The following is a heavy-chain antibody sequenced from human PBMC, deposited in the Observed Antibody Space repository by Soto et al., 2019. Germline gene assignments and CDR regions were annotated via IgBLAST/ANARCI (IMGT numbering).Heavy chain of an antibody. J-gene: IGHJ4*02. CDR2: ISYDGSNK. CDR1: GFTFSSYA. V-gene: IGHV3-30-3*01. D-gene: IGHD5-12*01. CDR3: ARDRLDSGYDSYYFDY. Sequence: GGSLRLSCAASGFTFSSYAMHWVRQAPGKGLEWVAVISYDGSNKYYADSVKGRFTISRDNSKNTLYLQMNSLRAEDTAVYYCARDRLDSGYDSYYFDYWGQGTLVTVSS.